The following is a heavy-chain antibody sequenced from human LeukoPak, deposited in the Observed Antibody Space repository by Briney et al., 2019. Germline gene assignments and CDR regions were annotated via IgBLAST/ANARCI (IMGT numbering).Heavy chain of an antibody. Sequence: SETLSLTCTVSGGSISSYYWSWIRQPAGKGLEWIGRIYTSGSTNYNPSLKSRVTISVDTSKNQFSLKLSSVTAADTAVYYCARRRITMVRGVMYYMDVWGKGTTVTISS. V-gene: IGHV4-4*07. D-gene: IGHD3-10*01. CDR3: ARRRITMVRGVMYYMDV. CDR1: GGSISSYY. J-gene: IGHJ6*03. CDR2: IYTSGST.